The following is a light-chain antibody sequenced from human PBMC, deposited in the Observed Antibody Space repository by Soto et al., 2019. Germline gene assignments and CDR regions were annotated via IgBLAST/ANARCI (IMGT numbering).Light chain of an antibody. J-gene: IGKJ1*01. CDR1: QALSNY. Sequence: DIQLTQSPSVLSASVGDTVPITCRASQALSNYLARYQQKPGKAPDLLIYSASTLQSGVPSRFSGSGSGTDFTLTISSLQPEDFATYSCQQSYNSPQTFGQGTKVDIK. V-gene: IGKV1-39*01. CDR2: SAS. CDR3: QQSYNSPQT.